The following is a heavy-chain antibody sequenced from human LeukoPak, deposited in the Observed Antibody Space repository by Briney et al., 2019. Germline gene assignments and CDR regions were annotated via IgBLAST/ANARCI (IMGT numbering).Heavy chain of an antibody. CDR3: ARDGFGQQLATALGY. CDR2: INPNSGGT. CDR1: GYTFTGYY. Sequence: ASVKVSCKASGYTFTGYYMHWVRQAPGQGLEWMGWINPNSGGTNYAQKFQGWVTMTRDTSISTAYMELSRLRSDDTAVYYCARDGFGQQLATALGYWGQGTLVTVSS. J-gene: IGHJ4*02. D-gene: IGHD6-13*01. V-gene: IGHV1-2*04.